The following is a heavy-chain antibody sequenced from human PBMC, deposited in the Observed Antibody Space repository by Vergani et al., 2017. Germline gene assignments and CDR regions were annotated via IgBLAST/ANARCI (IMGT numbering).Heavy chain of an antibody. CDR3: AKDMGGYDYGPLDY. Sequence: EVQLVESGGGLVQPGRSLRLSCAASGFPFDDYAMHWVRQASGKGLEWVSGYSWNSGSIGYADSVKGRFTISRDNAKNSLYLQMNSLRAEDMALYYCAKDMGGYDYGPLDYWGEGTLVTVSS. V-gene: IGHV3-9*03. J-gene: IGHJ4*02. D-gene: IGHD5-12*01. CDR2: YSWNSGSI. CDR1: GFPFDDYA.